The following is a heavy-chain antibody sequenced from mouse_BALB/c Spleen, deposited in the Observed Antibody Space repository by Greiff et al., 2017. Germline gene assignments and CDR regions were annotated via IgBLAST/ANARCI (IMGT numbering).Heavy chain of an antibody. CDR1: GFDFSRYW. CDR3: ERRNRYGVSLYFDV. CDR2: INPDSSTV. D-gene: IGHD2-14*01. V-gene: IGHV4-1*02. J-gene: IGHJ1*01. Sequence: DVQLVESGGGLVQPGGSLKLSCAASGFDFSRYWLSWVRQAPGKGLEWIGEINPDSSTVNYTPSLKDKFLISRDNAKNTLYLQMSKVRSEDTALYHCERRNRYGVSLYFDVRGAATTVTVSS.